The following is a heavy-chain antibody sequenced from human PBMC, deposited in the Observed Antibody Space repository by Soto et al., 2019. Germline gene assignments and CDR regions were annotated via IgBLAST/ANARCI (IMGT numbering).Heavy chain of an antibody. J-gene: IGHJ6*03. V-gene: IGHV3-23*01. CDR3: AKGGTGSSVGRYMDV. Sequence: HPGGSLRLSCAASGFTFSSYAMSWVRQAPGKGLEWVSAISDTGGSTYHADSVKGRFTISRDNSKNTLYLLMNSLRAEDTAIYYCAKGGTGSSVGRYMDVWGNGTTVTVSS. D-gene: IGHD1-1*01. CDR2: ISDTGGST. CDR1: GFTFSSYA.